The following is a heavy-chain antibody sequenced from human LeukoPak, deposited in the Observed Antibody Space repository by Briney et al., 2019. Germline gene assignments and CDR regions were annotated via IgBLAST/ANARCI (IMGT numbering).Heavy chain of an antibody. V-gene: IGHV4-59*08. J-gene: IGHJ5*02. Sequence: SETLCLTCAVSGVSISSYYWSWVRQAPGKGLEWIGYIYYSGSTNYTPSLKSRVTISVDTSKNQFSLKLSSVTAADTAVYYCARRPDYGDYVDWFDPWGERTLVTVSS. CDR1: GVSISSYY. CDR2: IYYSGST. D-gene: IGHD4-17*01. CDR3: ARRPDYGDYVDWFDP.